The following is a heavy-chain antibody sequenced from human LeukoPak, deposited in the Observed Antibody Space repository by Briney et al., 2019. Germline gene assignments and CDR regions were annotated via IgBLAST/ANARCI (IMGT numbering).Heavy chain of an antibody. Sequence: PGGPLRLSCAASGFTFSSYAMHWVRQAPGKGLEWVTVISYDENNKYYADSVKGRFTISRDNSKNTLYLQMNSLRAEDTAVYYCARDKTSYIYGYGDFWGQGTLVTVSS. J-gene: IGHJ4*02. D-gene: IGHD5-18*01. CDR3: ARDKTSYIYGYGDF. CDR2: ISYDENNK. V-gene: IGHV3-30*04. CDR1: GFTFSSYA.